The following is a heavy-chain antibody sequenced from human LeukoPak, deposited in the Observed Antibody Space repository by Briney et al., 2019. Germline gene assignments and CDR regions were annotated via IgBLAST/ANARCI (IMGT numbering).Heavy chain of an antibody. D-gene: IGHD3-10*01. CDR2: IKQDGSEK. J-gene: IGHJ4*02. CDR3: ARDPLWFGEFGNFDY. V-gene: IGHV3-7*01. Sequence: RGSLRLSCAASGFTFSSYWMNWVRQTPGKGLEWVANIKQDGSEKYYVDSVKGRFTISRDNAKNSLYLQMNSLRAEDTAVYYCARDPLWFGEFGNFDYWGQGTLVTVSS. CDR1: GFTFSSYW.